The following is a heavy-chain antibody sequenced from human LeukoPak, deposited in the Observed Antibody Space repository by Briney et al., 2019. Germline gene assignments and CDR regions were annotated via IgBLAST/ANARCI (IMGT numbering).Heavy chain of an antibody. CDR1: GYTFTDYH. D-gene: IGHD4-23*01. J-gene: IGHJ5*02. Sequence: ASVKVSCMASGYTFTDYHMHWVRPAPGQGLDWMGWISPNSGVTNYAQKFQGRVTMTRDTSISTAYMELSRLKSDDTALYYCARGRWTVTGSFDPWGQGTLVTVSS. CDR3: ARGRWTVTGSFDP. CDR2: ISPNSGVT. V-gene: IGHV1-2*02.